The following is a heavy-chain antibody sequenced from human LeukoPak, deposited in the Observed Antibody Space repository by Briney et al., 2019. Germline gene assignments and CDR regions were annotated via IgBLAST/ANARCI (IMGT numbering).Heavy chain of an antibody. D-gene: IGHD1-26*01. J-gene: IGHJ2*01. V-gene: IGHV6-1*01. CDR3: ARGKWELLSHYWCFDL. Sequence: SQTLSLTCAISGDSVSINSAAWNWIRQSPSRGLEWLGRTYQRSKWYNDYAVSVKSRITINPDTSKNQFSLELNSVTPEDTAVYYCARGKWELLSHYWCFDLWGRGTLVTVSS. CDR1: GDSVSINSAA. CDR2: TYQRSKWYN.